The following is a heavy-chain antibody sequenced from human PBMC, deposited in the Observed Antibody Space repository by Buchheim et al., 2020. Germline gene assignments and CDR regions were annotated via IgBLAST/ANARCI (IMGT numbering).Heavy chain of an antibody. CDR2: ISYDGSNK. Sequence: QVQLVESGGGVVQPGRSLRLSCAASGFTFSSYGMHWVRQAPGKGLEWVAVISYDGSNKYYADSVKGRFTISRDNSKNTLYLQMNSLRAEDTAVYYCAKEAAAYYMDVWGKGTT. CDR3: AKEAAAYYMDV. J-gene: IGHJ6*03. V-gene: IGHV3-30*18. CDR1: GFTFSSYG. D-gene: IGHD6-13*01.